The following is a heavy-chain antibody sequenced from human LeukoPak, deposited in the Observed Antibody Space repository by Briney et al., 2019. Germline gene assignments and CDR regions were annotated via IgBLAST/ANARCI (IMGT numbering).Heavy chain of an antibody. Sequence: GGSLRLSCAASGFTFSSYSMNWVRQAPGKGLEWVSYISFSSSTIYYADSVKGRFTISRDNAKNSLYLQMNSLRAEDTAVYYCARRGAVAATTDYWGQGILVTVSS. V-gene: IGHV3-48*01. CDR1: GFTFSSYS. CDR2: ISFSSSTI. CDR3: ARRGAVAATTDY. J-gene: IGHJ4*02. D-gene: IGHD2-15*01.